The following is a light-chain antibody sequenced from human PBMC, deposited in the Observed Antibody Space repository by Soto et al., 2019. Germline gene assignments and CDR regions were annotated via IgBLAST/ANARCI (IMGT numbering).Light chain of an antibody. J-gene: IGKJ5*01. V-gene: IGKV3-11*01. CDR1: QSVSSY. Sequence: EIVLTQSPATLSLSPGERATLSCRASQSVSSYLAWYQQKPGQAPRLLIYDASNRATGIPARFSGSVSGTDFTLTISRLEPEDLAVYYCHQRSNWITFGQGARLEMK. CDR3: HQRSNWIT. CDR2: DAS.